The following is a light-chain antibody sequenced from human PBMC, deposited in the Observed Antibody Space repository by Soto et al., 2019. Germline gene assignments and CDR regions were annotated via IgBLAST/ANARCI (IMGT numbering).Light chain of an antibody. J-gene: IGLJ1*01. CDR1: SSDVGSYNL. V-gene: IGLV2-23*01. CDR2: EDN. CDR3: CSYARTSTYV. Sequence: QSVLTQPASVSGSPGQSITISCTGKSSDVGSYNLVSWYQQHPGKAPKLMIYEDNKRPSGVSNRFSVSKSGYTASLTISGLQAEDEADYYCCSYARTSTYVFGSGTKVTVL.